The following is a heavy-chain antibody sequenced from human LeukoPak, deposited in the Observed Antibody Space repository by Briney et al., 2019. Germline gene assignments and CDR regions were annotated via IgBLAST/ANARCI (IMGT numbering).Heavy chain of an antibody. CDR3: SKDPNGDYVGAFDM. Sequence: PGGSLTLSCTASGLTFSSYATTWVRQAPGKGLEWVSSITGSGRGTYYADSVKGRISVSRDNSQNTVFLHMNSLRADDTALYYCSKDPNGDYVGAFDMWGPGTMVTVSS. J-gene: IGHJ3*02. V-gene: IGHV3-23*01. D-gene: IGHD4-17*01. CDR1: GLTFSSYA. CDR2: ITGSGRGT.